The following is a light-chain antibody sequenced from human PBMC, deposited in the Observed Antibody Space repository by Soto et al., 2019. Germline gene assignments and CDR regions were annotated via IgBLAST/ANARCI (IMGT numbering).Light chain of an antibody. CDR3: LQDYNYPWT. Sequence: AIQMTQSPSSLSAFVGDRVTITCRASQDIKNELGWYQQKPGKAPKLLIYDASSLHSGVPSRFSGSGSGTDFTLTISSLQPEDFASYYCLQDYNYPWTFGQGTKVEIK. V-gene: IGKV1-6*01. J-gene: IGKJ1*01. CDR2: DAS. CDR1: QDIKNE.